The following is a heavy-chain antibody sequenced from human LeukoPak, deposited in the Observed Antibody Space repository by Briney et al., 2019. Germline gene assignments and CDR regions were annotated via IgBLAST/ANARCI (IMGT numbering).Heavy chain of an antibody. V-gene: IGHV3-23*01. CDR3: ARAIRGYSYVLDY. CDR1: GFTFSSYA. D-gene: IGHD5-18*01. Sequence: GGSLRLSCAASGFTFSSYAMSWVRRAPGKGPEWVSAISGSGGSTYYADSVKGRFTISRDNSKNTLYFQMNSLRAEDTAVYYCARAIRGYSYVLDYWGQGTLVTVSS. J-gene: IGHJ4*02. CDR2: ISGSGGST.